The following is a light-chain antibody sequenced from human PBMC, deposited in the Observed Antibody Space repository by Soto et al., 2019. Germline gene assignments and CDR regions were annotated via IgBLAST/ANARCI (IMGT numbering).Light chain of an antibody. CDR3: QHYGSSPPLT. CDR2: GAS. J-gene: IGKJ4*01. V-gene: IGKV3-20*01. CDR1: QSVSSTF. Sequence: EFVLTQSPGTLSLSPGERATLSCRASQSVSSTFLAWYQQKPGQPPRLLIYGASTRGTGIPDRFSGSGSGTDFTLTISRLEPADFAVYYCQHYGSSPPLTFGGGTKVEIK.